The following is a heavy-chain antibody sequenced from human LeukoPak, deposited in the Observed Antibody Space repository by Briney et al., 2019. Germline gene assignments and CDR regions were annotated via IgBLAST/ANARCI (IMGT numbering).Heavy chain of an antibody. Sequence: GGSLRLSCAASGFTFSSYAMSWVRQAPGKGLKWVSAISGSGGSTYYADSVKGRSTISRDNSKNTLYLQMNSLRAEDTAVYYCAKVPYSSGEFDYWGQGTLVTVSS. V-gene: IGHV3-23*01. CDR1: GFTFSSYA. J-gene: IGHJ4*02. D-gene: IGHD6-19*01. CDR2: ISGSGGST. CDR3: AKVPYSSGEFDY.